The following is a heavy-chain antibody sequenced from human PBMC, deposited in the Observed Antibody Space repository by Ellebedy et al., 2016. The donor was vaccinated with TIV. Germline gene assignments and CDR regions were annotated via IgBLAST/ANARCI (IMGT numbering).Heavy chain of an antibody. CDR2: ISGSGGST. V-gene: IGHV3-23*01. CDR1: GFTFKTYA. J-gene: IGHJ5*02. D-gene: IGHD3-10*01. Sequence: GESLKISCATSGFTFKTYAMSWVRQAPGKGLEWVSAISGSGGSTYYADSVKGRFTISRENAKNSLFLQMNSLRDGDTAVYYCARGRYGPWGQGTLVTVSS. CDR3: ARGRYGP.